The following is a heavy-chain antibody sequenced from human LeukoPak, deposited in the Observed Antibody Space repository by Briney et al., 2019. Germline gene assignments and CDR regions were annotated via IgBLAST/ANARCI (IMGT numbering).Heavy chain of an antibody. CDR1: GGSISSYY. CDR3: ARLGEPFDY. V-gene: IGHV4-59*08. J-gene: IGHJ4*02. Sequence: PSETLFLTCTVSGGSISSYYWSWIRQPPGKGLEWIGYIYYSGSTNYNPSPKSRVTISVDTSKNQFSLKLSSVTAADTAVYYCARLGEPFDYWGQGTLVTVSS. D-gene: IGHD1-14*01. CDR2: IYYSGST.